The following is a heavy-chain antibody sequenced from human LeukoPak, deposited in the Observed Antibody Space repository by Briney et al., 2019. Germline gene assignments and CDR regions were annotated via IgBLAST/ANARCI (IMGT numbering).Heavy chain of an antibody. V-gene: IGHV3-43*01. D-gene: IGHD3-3*01. J-gene: IGHJ4*02. CDR2: ISWDGGST. CDR3: AKSEPLRFLDWPIDY. CDR1: GFTFDDYT. Sequence: GGSLRLSCAASGFTFDDYTMHWVRQAPGKGLEWVSLISWDGGSTYYADSVKGRFTISRDNSKNSLYLQMNSLRTEDTALYYCAKSEPLRFLDWPIDYWGQGTLVTVSS.